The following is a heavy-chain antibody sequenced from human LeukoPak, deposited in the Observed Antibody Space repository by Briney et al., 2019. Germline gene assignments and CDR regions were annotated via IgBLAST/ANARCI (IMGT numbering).Heavy chain of an antibody. Sequence: SETLSLTCTVSGGSISNYYWSWIRQPPGKGLEWIGYIYYSGSTNYNPSLKSRVTISVDTSKNQFSLKLTSVTAADTAVYYCAGDYSGSNAFDIWGQGTMVTVSS. V-gene: IGHV4-59*01. J-gene: IGHJ3*02. CDR2: IYYSGST. D-gene: IGHD3-10*01. CDR3: AGDYSGSNAFDI. CDR1: GGSISNYY.